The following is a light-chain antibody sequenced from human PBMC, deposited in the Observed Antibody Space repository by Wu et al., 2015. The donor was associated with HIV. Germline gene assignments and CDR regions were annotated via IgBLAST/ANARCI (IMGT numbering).Light chain of an antibody. CDR3: RQLTGYPIT. CDR2: AAS. Sequence: DIQMTQSPSSLSASIGDRVTITCRASQNINTYLNWYQQKPGKAPKLLIYAASSLQSGVPSRFSGSGSGTDFTLTINSLQPEDFATYYCRQLTGYPITFGGGTKVEIK. J-gene: IGKJ4*01. CDR1: QNINTY. V-gene: IGKV1-39*01.